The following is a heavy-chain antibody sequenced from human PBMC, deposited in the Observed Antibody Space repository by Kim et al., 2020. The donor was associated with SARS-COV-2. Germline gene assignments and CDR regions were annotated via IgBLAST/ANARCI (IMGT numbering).Heavy chain of an antibody. J-gene: IGHJ5*02. CDR3: ARGEADDYGDYLDP. V-gene: IGHV4-34*01. CDR2: INHSGST. CDR1: GGSFSGYY. D-gene: IGHD4-17*01. Sequence: SETLSLTCAVYGGSFSGYYWSWIRQPPGKGLEWIGEINHSGSTNYNPSLKSRVTISVDTSKNQFSLKLSSVTAADTAVYYCARGEADDYGDYLDPWGQGTLVTVSS.